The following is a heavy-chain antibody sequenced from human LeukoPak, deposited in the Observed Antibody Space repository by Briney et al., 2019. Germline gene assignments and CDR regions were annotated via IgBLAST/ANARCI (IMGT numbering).Heavy chain of an antibody. CDR1: GFRFSNFW. D-gene: IGHD5-24*01. J-gene: IGHJ4*02. CDR2: TNNDGTTK. Sequence: GGSLRLSCAASGFRFSNFWMHWVRQAPGKGLEWVSFTNNDGTTKEYADSVKGRFTISRDNTRNTVDLQMNGLSAEDTAVYYCARGDGGFDYWGQGSLVTVSS. V-gene: IGHV3-74*03. CDR3: ARGDGGFDY.